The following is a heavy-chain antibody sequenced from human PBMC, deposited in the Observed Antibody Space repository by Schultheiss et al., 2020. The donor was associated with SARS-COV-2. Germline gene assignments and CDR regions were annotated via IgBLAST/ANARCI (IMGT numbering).Heavy chain of an antibody. CDR3: VKWDGDLNAFDI. J-gene: IGHJ3*02. CDR1: GGSISTSSYY. Sequence: SQTLSLTCTVSGGSISTSSYYWSWIRQPAGKGLEWIGRIYTSGSTNYNPSLKSRVTMSVDTSKNQFSLKLSSVTAADTAVYYCVKWDGDLNAFDIWGQGTMVTVSS. CDR2: IYTSGST. D-gene: IGHD3-10*01. V-gene: IGHV4-61*02.